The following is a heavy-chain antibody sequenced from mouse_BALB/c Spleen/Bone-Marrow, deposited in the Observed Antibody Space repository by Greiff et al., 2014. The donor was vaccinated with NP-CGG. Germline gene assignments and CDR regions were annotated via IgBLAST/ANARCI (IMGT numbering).Heavy chain of an antibody. CDR3: ARDEHYFDY. J-gene: IGHJ2*01. CDR2: IYPGDGDT. Sequence: QVQLKESGAELARPGASVKLSCKASGYTFTSYWMQWVKQRPGQGLEWIGAIYPGDGDTRYTQKFKGKATLTADKSSSTAYMQLSSLASEDFAVYYCARDEHYFDYWGQGTTLTVSS. V-gene: IGHV1-87*01. CDR1: GYTFTSYW.